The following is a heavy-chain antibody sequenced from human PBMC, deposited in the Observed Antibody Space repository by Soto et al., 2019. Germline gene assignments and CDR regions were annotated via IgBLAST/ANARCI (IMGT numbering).Heavy chain of an antibody. CDR2: IYYSGST. V-gene: IGHV4-31*03. J-gene: IGHJ3*02. Sequence: QVQLQESGPGLVKPSQTLSLTCTVSGGSISSGGYYWSWIRQHPGKGLEWIGYIYYSGSTYYNPSLKSRVTISVDTSKNQFSLKLSSVTAADTAVYYCARAYIDSPLARTDAFDIWGQGTMVTVSS. CDR3: ARAYIDSPLARTDAFDI. D-gene: IGHD2-2*01. CDR1: GGSISSGGYY.